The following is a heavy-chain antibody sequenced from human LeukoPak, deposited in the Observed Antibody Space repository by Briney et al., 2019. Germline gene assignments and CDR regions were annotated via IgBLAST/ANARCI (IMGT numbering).Heavy chain of an antibody. CDR3: AREQHPLYWYFDL. Sequence: PGGSLRLSCAASGFTFSSYEMNWVRQAPGKGLEWVSYISSSGSTTYYADSVKGRFTISRDNAKNSLYLQMNSLRAEDTAVYYCAREQHPLYWYFDLWGRGTLVTVSS. V-gene: IGHV3-48*03. CDR2: ISSSGSTT. J-gene: IGHJ2*01. CDR1: GFTFSSYE.